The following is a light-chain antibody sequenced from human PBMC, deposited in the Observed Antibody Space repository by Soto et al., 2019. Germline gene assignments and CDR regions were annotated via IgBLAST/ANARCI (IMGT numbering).Light chain of an antibody. V-gene: IGLV2-14*03. J-gene: IGLJ2*01. CDR2: NVS. CDR1: SSDIGYYDF. CDR3: SSYTTSNTVI. Sequence: QSVLTQPASVSGSPGQSITISCTGTSSDIGYYDFVSWYQQHPDKAPKVIIYNVSYRPSGVSNRFSVSKSGNTASLTISGLQAEDEGDYYCSSYTTSNTVIIGGGTKVTVL.